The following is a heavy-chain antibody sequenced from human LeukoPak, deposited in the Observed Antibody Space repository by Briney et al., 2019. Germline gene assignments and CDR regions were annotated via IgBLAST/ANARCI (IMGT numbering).Heavy chain of an antibody. CDR1: GYTFTGYY. V-gene: IGHV1-2*02. CDR3: ARSFSDSSGYRISAFDL. J-gene: IGHJ3*01. D-gene: IGHD3-22*01. Sequence: ASVKVSCKASGYTFTGYYMDWVRQAPGQGLEWMGWINPNRGGTNYAQRFQGRVTMTRDMSISTAYMELSRLQSDDTAVYYCARSFSDSSGYRISAFDLWGQGTMVTVSS. CDR2: INPNRGGT.